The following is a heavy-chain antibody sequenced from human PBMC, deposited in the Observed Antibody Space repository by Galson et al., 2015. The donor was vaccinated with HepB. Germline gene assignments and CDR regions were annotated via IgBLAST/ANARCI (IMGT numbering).Heavy chain of an antibody. V-gene: IGHV3-53*01. Sequence: SLRLSCAGSGFSVSVDYMNWVRQAPGRGLEWVSVIYSGGSRYYADSVKGRFTISRDNLKNTLYLQMDSLRVDDTAVYYCARGYCDGGSCYAFGDWGQGTMVTVSS. CDR2: IYSGGSR. D-gene: IGHD2-15*01. CDR1: GFSVSVDY. J-gene: IGHJ3*01. CDR3: ARGYCDGGSCYAFGD.